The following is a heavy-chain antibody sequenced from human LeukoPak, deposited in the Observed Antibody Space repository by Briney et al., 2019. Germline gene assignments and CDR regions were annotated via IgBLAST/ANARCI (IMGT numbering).Heavy chain of an antibody. V-gene: IGHV4-34*01. Sequence: SETLSLTCAVYGGSFSGYYWSWIRQPPGKRLEWIGEINHSGSTNYNPSLKSRVTISVDTSKNQFSLKLSSVTAADTAVYYCARLSSLANIAARGRTWFDTWGQGSLVTASS. D-gene: IGHD6-6*01. CDR1: GGSFSGYY. J-gene: IGHJ5*02. CDR3: ARLSSLANIAARGRTWFDT. CDR2: INHSGST.